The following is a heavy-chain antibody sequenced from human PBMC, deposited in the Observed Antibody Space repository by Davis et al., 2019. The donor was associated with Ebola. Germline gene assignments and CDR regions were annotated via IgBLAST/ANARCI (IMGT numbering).Heavy chain of an antibody. CDR1: GYTFTSYA. Sequence: AASVKVSCKASGYTFTSYAMHWVRQAPGQGLEWMGWINTNTGNPTYAQGFTGRFVFPLDTSVSTAYPQISSLKAEDTAVYYCARAVFWVYYYGMDVWGKGTTVTVSS. CDR3: ARAVFWVYYYGMDV. D-gene: IGHD3-3*01. J-gene: IGHJ6*04. V-gene: IGHV7-4-1*02. CDR2: INTNTGNP.